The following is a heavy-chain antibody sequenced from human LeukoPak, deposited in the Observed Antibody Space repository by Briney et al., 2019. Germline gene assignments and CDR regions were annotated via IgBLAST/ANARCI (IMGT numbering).Heavy chain of an antibody. CDR1: GFTFSSYE. V-gene: IGHV3-48*03. D-gene: IGHD2-21*02. Sequence: GGSLRLSCAASGFTFSSYEMDWVRQAPGKGLEWVSYISSSGSTIYYADSVKGRFTISRDNAKNSLYLQMNSLRAEDTAVYYCASTCGGDCYSPFDYWGQGTLVTVSS. CDR2: ISSSGSTI. J-gene: IGHJ4*02. CDR3: ASTCGGDCYSPFDY.